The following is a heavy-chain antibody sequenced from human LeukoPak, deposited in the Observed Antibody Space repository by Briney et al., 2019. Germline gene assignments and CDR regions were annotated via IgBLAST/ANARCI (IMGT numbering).Heavy chain of an antibody. CDR1: GYIFTNYW. D-gene: IGHD7-27*01. J-gene: IGHJ4*02. CDR3: ASLRMEHTGDSLSVFFDW. CDR2: VFPRDSDT. Sequence: GESLKISCKTSGYIFTNYWIGWVRHMPGKGLNWMGIVFPRDSDTKYSPSFQGQATISADTSINTAYLQWTSLRASDTGIYYCASLRMEHTGDSLSVFFDWWGQGTLVTVSS. V-gene: IGHV5-51*01.